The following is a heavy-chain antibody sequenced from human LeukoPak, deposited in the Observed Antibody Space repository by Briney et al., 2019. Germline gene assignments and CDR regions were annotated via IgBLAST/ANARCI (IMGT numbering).Heavy chain of an antibody. Sequence: ASVKVSCKASGYTFTNYDINWVRQAPGQGLEWMGWINPNSGGTNYAQKFQGRVTMTRDRSINTAYMDLRSLTYDDTAVYYCARDKPAEAALDFWGQGTLVTVSS. V-gene: IGHV1-2*02. CDR2: INPNSGGT. CDR3: ARDKPAEAALDF. CDR1: GYTFTNYD. J-gene: IGHJ4*02.